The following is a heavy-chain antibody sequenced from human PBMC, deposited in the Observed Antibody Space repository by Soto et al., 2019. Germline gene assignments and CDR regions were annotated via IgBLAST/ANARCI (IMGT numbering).Heavy chain of an antibody. CDR3: ARGANYYDSSGLDY. V-gene: IGHV4-31*03. CDR1: GGSISSGGYY. Sequence: SETLSLTCTVSGGSISSGGYYWSWIRQHPGKGLEWIGYIYYSGSTYYNPSLKSRVTISVDTSKNQFSLKLSSVTAADTAVYYCARGANYYDSSGLDYRAQRTLVTVSS. CDR2: IYYSGST. D-gene: IGHD3-22*01. J-gene: IGHJ4*02.